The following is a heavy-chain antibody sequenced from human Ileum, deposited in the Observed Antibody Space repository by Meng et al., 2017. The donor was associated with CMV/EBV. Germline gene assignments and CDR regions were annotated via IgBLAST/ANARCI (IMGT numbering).Heavy chain of an antibody. D-gene: IGHD3-16*01. Sequence: QITLKETLPTLVKPTQTLTLTCTLYGFSFSTRGVGVGWIRQPTGKALEWLALIYWDEDKGYSPSLKRRLTITKDTSKNQVVLTMTNVDPVDTATYFCARSLYYSSYYFDYWGQGTLVTVSS. CDR1: GFSFSTRGVG. CDR2: IYWDEDK. V-gene: IGHV2-5*02. CDR3: ARSLYYSSYYFDY. J-gene: IGHJ4*02.